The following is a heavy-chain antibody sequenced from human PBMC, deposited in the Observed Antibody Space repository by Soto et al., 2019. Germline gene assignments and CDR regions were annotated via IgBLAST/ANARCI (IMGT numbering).Heavy chain of an antibody. CDR2: ISAYNGNT. J-gene: IGHJ3*02. D-gene: IGHD3-10*01. CDR1: GYTFTSYG. CDR3: ASSHPLALWFGELSGGDAFDI. V-gene: IGHV1-18*01. Sequence: ASVKVSCKASGYTFTSYGISWVRQAPGQGLEWMGWISAYNGNTNYAQKLQGRVTMTTDTSTSTAYMELRSLRSDDTAVYYCASSHPLALWFGELSGGDAFDIWGQGTMVNVSS.